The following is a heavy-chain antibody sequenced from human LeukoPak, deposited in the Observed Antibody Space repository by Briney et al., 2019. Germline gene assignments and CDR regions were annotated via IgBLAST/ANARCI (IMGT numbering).Heavy chain of an antibody. D-gene: IGHD2-2*01. CDR1: GYTFTSYG. CDR2: ISAYNGNT. Sequence: ASVKVSCKASGYTFTSYGISWVRRAPGQGLEWMGWISAYNGNTNYAQKLQGRVTMTTDTSTSTAYMELRSLRSDDTAVYYCARDLKCSSTSCYDVVGDYWGQGTLVTVSS. J-gene: IGHJ4*02. V-gene: IGHV1-18*01. CDR3: ARDLKCSSTSCYDVVGDY.